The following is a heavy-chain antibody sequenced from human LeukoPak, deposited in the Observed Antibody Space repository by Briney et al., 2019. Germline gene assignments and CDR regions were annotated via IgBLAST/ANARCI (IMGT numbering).Heavy chain of an antibody. Sequence: PSETLSLTCTVSGGSISPYYWSWIRQPPGKGLEWIGYIHYSGTTNYYPSLKSRVTIPLDTSKNQFSLKLNSVTAADTAVYYCARFGTSSSRFFDQWGQGTLVTVSS. V-gene: IGHV4-59*01. D-gene: IGHD6-6*01. J-gene: IGHJ4*02. CDR3: ARFGTSSSRFFDQ. CDR2: IHYSGTT. CDR1: GGSISPYY.